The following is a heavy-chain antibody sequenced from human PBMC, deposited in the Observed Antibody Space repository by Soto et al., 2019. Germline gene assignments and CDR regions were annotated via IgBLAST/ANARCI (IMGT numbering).Heavy chain of an antibody. D-gene: IGHD3-3*01. CDR3: AKEEAYYDFWSGYYTGTNYYYMDV. CDR1: GFTFSSYG. CDR2: ISYDGSNK. J-gene: IGHJ6*03. V-gene: IGHV3-30*18. Sequence: GGSLRLSCAASGFTFSSYGMHWVRQAPGKGLEWVAVISYDGSNKYYADSVKGRFTISRDNSKNTLYLQMNSLRAEDTAVYYCAKEEAYYDFWSGYYTGTNYYYMDVWGKGTTVTVS.